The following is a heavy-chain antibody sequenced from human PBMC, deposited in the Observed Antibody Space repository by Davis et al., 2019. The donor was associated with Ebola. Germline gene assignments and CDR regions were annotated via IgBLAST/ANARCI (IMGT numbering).Heavy chain of an antibody. V-gene: IGHV4-38-2*02. CDR1: GYSISSGYY. CDR3: ARPYYDILTGLYYFDY. J-gene: IGHJ4*02. CDR2: IYHSGST. Sequence: SETLSLTCTASGYSISSGYYWGCIRPPPGKGPEWPASIYHSGSTYYNPSLKSRVTISVDTSKNQFSLKLSSVTAADTAVYYCARPYYDILTGLYYFDYWGQGTLVTVSS. D-gene: IGHD3-9*01.